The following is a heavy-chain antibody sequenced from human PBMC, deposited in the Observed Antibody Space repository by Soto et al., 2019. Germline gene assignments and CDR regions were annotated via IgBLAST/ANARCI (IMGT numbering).Heavy chain of an antibody. D-gene: IGHD1-1*01. Sequence: QVQLQQWGAGLLKPSETLSLTCAVYGGSFSGYYWSWIRQPPGKGLEWIGEINHSGSTNYNPSLKIRVTISVDTSKNQFSLKLSSVTAADTAVYYCARGAGTVSLNYWGQGTLVTVSS. CDR2: INHSGST. V-gene: IGHV4-34*01. CDR3: ARGAGTVSLNY. CDR1: GGSFSGYY. J-gene: IGHJ4*02.